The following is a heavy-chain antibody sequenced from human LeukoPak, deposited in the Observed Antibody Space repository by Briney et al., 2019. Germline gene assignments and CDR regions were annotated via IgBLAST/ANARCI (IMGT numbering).Heavy chain of an antibody. CDR2: IYYSGST. J-gene: IGHJ5*02. Sequence: SETLSLTCTVSGGSISSSSYYWGWIRQPPGKGLEWVGSIYYSGSTYYNPSLKSRVTISVDTSKNQFSLKLSSVTAADTAVYYCAISIQLWTNTWFDPWGQGTLVTVSS. CDR3: AISIQLWTNTWFDP. D-gene: IGHD5-18*01. CDR1: GGSISSSSYY. V-gene: IGHV4-39*01.